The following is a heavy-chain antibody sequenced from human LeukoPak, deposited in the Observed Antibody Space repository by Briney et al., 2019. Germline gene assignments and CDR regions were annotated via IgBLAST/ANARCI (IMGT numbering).Heavy chain of an antibody. CDR2: IDRDGSVR. J-gene: IGHJ4*02. Sequence: GGSLRLSCSASGFSFSTYWMGWVRQTPETGLEFVANIDRDGSVRNYMDSLRGRSTISRDNAKKSMYLEINSLRADDTAVYYCARDPGSSSFDLWGRGALVTVSS. CDR3: ARDPGSSSFDL. D-gene: IGHD6-13*01. V-gene: IGHV3-7*01. CDR1: GFSFSTYW.